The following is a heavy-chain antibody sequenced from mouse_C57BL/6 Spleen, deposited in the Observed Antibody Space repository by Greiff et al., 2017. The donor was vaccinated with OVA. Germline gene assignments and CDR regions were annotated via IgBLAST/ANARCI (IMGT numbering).Heavy chain of an antibody. CDR1: GYTFTSYW. J-gene: IGHJ3*01. CDR2: IYPGSGST. V-gene: IGHV1-55*01. Sequence: QVQLQQPGAELVKPGASVKMSCKASGYTFTSYWITWVKQRPGQGLEWIGDIYPGSGSTNYNEKFKSKATLPVDTSSSTAYMQLSSLTSEDSAVYYCAREGGKPEDSFAYWGQGTLVTVSA. CDR3: AREGGKPEDSFAY.